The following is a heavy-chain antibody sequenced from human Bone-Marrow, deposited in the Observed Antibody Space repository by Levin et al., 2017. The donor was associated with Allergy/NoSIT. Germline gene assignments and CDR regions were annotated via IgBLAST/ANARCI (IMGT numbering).Heavy chain of an antibody. V-gene: IGHV3-74*01. CDR1: GFTSGFTFSNYW. J-gene: IGHJ6*02. Sequence: RLSCAASGFTSGFTFSNYWMHWVRQAPGKGLVWVSRIKSDGSDKIYADSVKGRFTISRDNAKNTLYLEMNSLRVDDTAVYYCARDKTYAVDLWGQGTTVTVSS. CDR3: ARDKTYAVDL. CDR2: IKSDGSDK.